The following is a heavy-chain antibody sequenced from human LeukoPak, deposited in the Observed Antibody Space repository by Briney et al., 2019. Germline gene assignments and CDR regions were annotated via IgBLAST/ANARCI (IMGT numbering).Heavy chain of an antibody. D-gene: IGHD1-26*01. Sequence: PGGSLRLSCAASGFTFSIYSMNWVRQAPGKGLEWVSYISGYSSTIHYEDSVKGRFTISRDNAKNSLYLQMNSLRDEDTAVYYCARDLSECYPFDYWGQGTLVTVSS. CDR1: GFTFSIYS. V-gene: IGHV3-48*02. J-gene: IGHJ4*02. CDR2: ISGYSSTI. CDR3: ARDLSECYPFDY.